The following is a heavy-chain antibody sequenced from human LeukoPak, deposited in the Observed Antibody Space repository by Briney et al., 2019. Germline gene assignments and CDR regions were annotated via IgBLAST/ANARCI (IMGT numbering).Heavy chain of an antibody. D-gene: IGHD3-10*01. Sequence: SETLSLTCTVSGGSISSYYWSWIRQPPGKGLEWIGYIYYSGSTNYKPSLKSRVTISVDTSKNRFSLKLSSVTAADTAVYYCARGPGSFDYWGQGTLVTVSS. CDR3: ARGPGSFDY. V-gene: IGHV4-59*01. J-gene: IGHJ4*02. CDR1: GGSISSYY. CDR2: IYYSGST.